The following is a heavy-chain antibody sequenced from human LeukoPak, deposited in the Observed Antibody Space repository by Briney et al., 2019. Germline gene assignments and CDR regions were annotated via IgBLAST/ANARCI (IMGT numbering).Heavy chain of an antibody. Sequence: RAGGSLRLSCAGSGFTFSSYPLSWVRQAPGKGLEWVSAISAGGVDRFYADSVKGRCTISRDDSKNTLFLQLNSLTAEDTAVYYCVRREQWLILFYYYYGFDVWGKGATVTVSS. J-gene: IGHJ6*04. V-gene: IGHV3-23*01. CDR3: VRREQWLILFYYYYGFDV. D-gene: IGHD6-19*01. CDR2: ISAGGVDR. CDR1: GFTFSSYP.